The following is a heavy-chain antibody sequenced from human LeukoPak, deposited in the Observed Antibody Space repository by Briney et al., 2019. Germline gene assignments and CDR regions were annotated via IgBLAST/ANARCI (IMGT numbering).Heavy chain of an antibody. CDR1: GYSIRSGYY. CDR3: SSACYHCLVDY. CDR2: IYHSGST. J-gene: IGHJ4*02. V-gene: IGHV4-38-2*01. D-gene: IGHD5-12*01. Sequence: SETLSLTCAVSGYSIRSGYYWGWIRQPPGKGLEWIGSIYHSGSTYYNPSLKSRVTISVDTSKNQFSLKLSSVIAADTAVYYCSSACYHCLVDYWGQGTLVTVSS.